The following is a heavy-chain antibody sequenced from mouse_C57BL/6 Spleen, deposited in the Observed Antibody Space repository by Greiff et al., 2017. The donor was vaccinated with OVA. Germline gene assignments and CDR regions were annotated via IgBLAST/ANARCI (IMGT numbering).Heavy chain of an antibody. V-gene: IGHV10-3*01. Sequence: EAGGGLVQPKGSLKLSCAASGFTFNTYAMHWVRQAPGKGLEWVARISSKSSNYATYYADSVKDRFTISRDDSQSMLYLQMNNLKTEDTAMYYCVREGRSSGYDYWGQGTTLTVSS. J-gene: IGHJ2*01. CDR2: ISSKSSNYAT. CDR1: GFTFNTYA. D-gene: IGHD3-2*02. CDR3: VREGRSSGYDY.